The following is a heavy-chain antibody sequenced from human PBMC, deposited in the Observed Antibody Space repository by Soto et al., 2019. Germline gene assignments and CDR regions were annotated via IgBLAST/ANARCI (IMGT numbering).Heavy chain of an antibody. J-gene: IGHJ4*02. CDR3: ASHHTSGWLYFDS. V-gene: IGHV3-11*01. CDR1: GFTVSGND. CDR2: ISSSGRAI. Sequence: QLQLLESGGDLVKPGGSLRLSCAASGFTVSGNDLSWIRQAPGKGLEWVSSISSSGRAIYYADSVKGRFTISRDNAKDSLYLQMSSLRADETAIYYCASHHTSGWLYFDSWGQATLVTVSS. D-gene: IGHD6-19*01.